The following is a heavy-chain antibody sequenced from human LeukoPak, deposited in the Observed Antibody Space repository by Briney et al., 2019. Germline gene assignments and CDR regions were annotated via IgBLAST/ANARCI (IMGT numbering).Heavy chain of an antibody. V-gene: IGHV3-13*01. CDR2: IGTAGDT. Sequence: GGPQRLSCGASGCIYRSCDVQGPRHARERGVEGVPTIGTAGDTYYPRSVKGRFTISREYPKNYLYRQVNSLRSGDTAVYDCARAKGEWNAFDIWGQGTMVTVSS. CDR3: ARAKGEWNAFDI. J-gene: IGHJ3*02. D-gene: IGHD3-3*01. CDR1: GCIYRSCD.